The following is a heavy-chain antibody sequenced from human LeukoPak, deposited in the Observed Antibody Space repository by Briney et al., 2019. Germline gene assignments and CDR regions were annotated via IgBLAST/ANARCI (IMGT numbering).Heavy chain of an antibody. D-gene: IGHD6-19*01. Sequence: GASVKVSCKASGYTFTGYYIHWVRQAPGQGLEWMGWINPNSGGTNYAQKFQGRVTMTRDTSISTAYMELSRLRSDDTAVYYCASNQYSSGWYDWYYYYYYMDVWGKGTTVTVSS. J-gene: IGHJ6*03. CDR3: ASNQYSSGWYDWYYYYYYMDV. V-gene: IGHV1-2*02. CDR2: INPNSGGT. CDR1: GYTFTGYY.